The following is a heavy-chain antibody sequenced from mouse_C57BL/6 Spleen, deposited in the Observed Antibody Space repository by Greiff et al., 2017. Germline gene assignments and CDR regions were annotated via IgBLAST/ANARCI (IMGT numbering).Heavy chain of an antibody. Sequence: EVQGVESGGGLVQPGGSMKLSCAASGFTFSDAWMDWVRQSPEKGLEWVAEIRNKANNHATYYAESVKGRFTISRDDSKSSVYLQMNSLRAEDTGIYYCTRGGNYEYAMDYWGQGTSVTVSS. CDR3: TRGGNYEYAMDY. CDR1: GFTFSDAW. J-gene: IGHJ4*01. V-gene: IGHV6-6*01. D-gene: IGHD2-1*01. CDR2: IRNKANNHAT.